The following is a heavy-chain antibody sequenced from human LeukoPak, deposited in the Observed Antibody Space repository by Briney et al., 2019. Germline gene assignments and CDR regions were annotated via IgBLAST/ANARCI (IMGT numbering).Heavy chain of an antibody. CDR1: GGTFNNSA. D-gene: IGHD5-18*01. Sequence: ASVKVSCKTSGGTFNNSAISWVRQAPGQGLEWLGGIMPLFGTADYAQNFQGRVTFTTDESTSTAYMELSSLRSEDTAVYYCARGAWGYNYGYHNYWGQGTLVTVSS. J-gene: IGHJ4*02. CDR3: ARGAWGYNYGYHNY. V-gene: IGHV1-69*05. CDR2: IMPLFGTA.